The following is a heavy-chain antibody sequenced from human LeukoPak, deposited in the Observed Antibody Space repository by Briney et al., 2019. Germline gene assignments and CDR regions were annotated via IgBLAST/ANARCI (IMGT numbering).Heavy chain of an antibody. CDR2: INYRGSN. CDR3: ARSILRYYFDSSGYYPYYFDY. J-gene: IGHJ4*02. CDR1: GGSFSSSSYY. Sequence: SETLSLTSTVSGGSFSSSSYYWGWIRQPPGKGLEWVGSINYRGSNYHNSSLKSRVTMSIDTSKNQFSLKLSSVTAADTAVYYCARSILRYYFDSSGYYPYYFDYWGQGMLVTVSS. D-gene: IGHD3-22*01. V-gene: IGHV4-39*07.